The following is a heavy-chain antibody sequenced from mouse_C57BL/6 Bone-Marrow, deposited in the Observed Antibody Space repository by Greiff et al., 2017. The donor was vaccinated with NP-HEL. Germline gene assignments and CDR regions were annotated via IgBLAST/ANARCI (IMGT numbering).Heavy chain of an antibody. CDR2: IYPGDGDT. CDR3: ARDPLIYYCGSSSYAMDY. D-gene: IGHD1-1*01. J-gene: IGHJ4*01. Sequence: QVQLQQSGPELVKPGASVKISCKASGYAFSSSWMNWVKQRPGQGLEWIGRIYPGDGDTNYNGKFKGKATLTADKSSSTAYMQLSSLTSEDSAVYFCARDPLIYYCGSSSYAMDYWGQGTSVTVSS. CDR1: GYAFSSSW. V-gene: IGHV1-82*01.